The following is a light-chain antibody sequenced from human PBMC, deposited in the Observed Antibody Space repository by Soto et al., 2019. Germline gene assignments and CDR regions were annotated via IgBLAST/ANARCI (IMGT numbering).Light chain of an antibody. CDR3: QHYGISPPWT. CDR2: GAS. V-gene: IGKV3-20*01. Sequence: EIVLTQSPGTLSLSPGERATLSCRASQSISGTYLAWYQQKPGRAPRILIYGASNRANGIPDRFSGSGSGTDFTLTISRLEPEDFAVYYCQHYGISPPWTFGQGTKVEIK. J-gene: IGKJ1*01. CDR1: QSISGTY.